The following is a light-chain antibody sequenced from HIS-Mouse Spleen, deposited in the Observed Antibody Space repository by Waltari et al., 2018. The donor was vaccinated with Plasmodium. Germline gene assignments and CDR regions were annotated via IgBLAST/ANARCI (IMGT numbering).Light chain of an antibody. Sequence: SYELTQPSPVSVSPGQTARINCSGDVLAKKYARWFQQKPGQAPVLVIYKDSERPSGIPERFSGSSSGTTVTLTISGAQVEDEADYYCYSAADNNRVFGGGTKLTVL. V-gene: IGLV3-27*01. CDR1: VLAKKY. J-gene: IGLJ3*02. CDR2: KDS. CDR3: YSAADNNRV.